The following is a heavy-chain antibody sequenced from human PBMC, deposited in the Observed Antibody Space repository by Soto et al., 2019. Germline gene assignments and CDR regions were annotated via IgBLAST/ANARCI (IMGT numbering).Heavy chain of an antibody. J-gene: IGHJ4*02. CDR3: ARAPKGLMSTHFDF. V-gene: IGHV1-2*06. Sequence: QAQLMQSGAEVRKPGTSVKVSCETSGYNFRGYYVHWVRQAPGHGLQWLVRIDPNSGDTDYAQTFQGRIAVTRDTSLASGYMDLISLTSHDTAVYFWARAPKGLMSTHFDFWGQGSPVVVSS. CDR2: IDPNSGDT. CDR1: GYNFRGYY.